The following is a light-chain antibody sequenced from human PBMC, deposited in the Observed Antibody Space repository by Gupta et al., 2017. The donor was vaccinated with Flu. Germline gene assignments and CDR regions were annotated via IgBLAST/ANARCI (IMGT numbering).Light chain of an antibody. CDR2: AAS. CDR3: QHIGT. CDR1: QTISSY. Sequence: DIQMTQSPSSLSASIGDRVTITCRTSQTISSYLNWYQQKPGKAPKVLIYAASVLQSGVQERFSGSGSGTDFTLTISSLQPEDFATYYGQHIGTFGHGTKVDI. V-gene: IGKV1-39*01. J-gene: IGKJ3*01.